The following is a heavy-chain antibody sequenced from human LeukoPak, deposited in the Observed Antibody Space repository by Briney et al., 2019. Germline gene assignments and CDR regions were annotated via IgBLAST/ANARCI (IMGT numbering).Heavy chain of an antibody. Sequence: ASVKVSCKASGYTFTSYAMHWVRQAPGQRLEWMGWINAGNGNTKYSQKFQGRVTITRDTSASTAYMELRSLRSDDTAVYYCAREWANDSSGYTPDAFDIWGQGTMVTVSS. D-gene: IGHD3-22*01. CDR3: AREWANDSSGYTPDAFDI. V-gene: IGHV1-3*01. CDR1: GYTFTSYA. J-gene: IGHJ3*02. CDR2: INAGNGNT.